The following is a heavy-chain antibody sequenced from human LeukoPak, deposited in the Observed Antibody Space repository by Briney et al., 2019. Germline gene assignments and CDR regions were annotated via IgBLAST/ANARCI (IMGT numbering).Heavy chain of an antibody. J-gene: IGHJ2*01. CDR1: GYTFTGYY. V-gene: IGHV1-2*02. Sequence: GASVKVSCKASGYTFTGYYMHWVRQAPGQGLEWMGWINPNSGGTNYAQKFQGRVTMTRDTSISTAYKELSRLRSDDTAVYYCARGTVTFSYWYFDLWGRGTLVTVSS. CDR2: INPNSGGT. D-gene: IGHD4-17*01. CDR3: ARGTVTFSYWYFDL.